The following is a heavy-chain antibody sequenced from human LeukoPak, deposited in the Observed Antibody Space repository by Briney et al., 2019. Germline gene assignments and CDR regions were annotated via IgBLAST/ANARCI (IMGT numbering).Heavy chain of an antibody. CDR1: GGSISSYY. D-gene: IGHD1-26*01. V-gene: IGHV4-59*01. CDR2: IYYSGST. CDR3: AREHPSIVVATDYFDY. J-gene: IGHJ4*02. Sequence: PSETLSLTCTVSGGSISSYYWSWIRQPPGKGLEWIGYIYYSGSTNYNPSLKSRVTISVDTSKNQFSLKLSSVTAADTAVYYCAREHPSIVVATDYFDYWGQGTLVTVSS.